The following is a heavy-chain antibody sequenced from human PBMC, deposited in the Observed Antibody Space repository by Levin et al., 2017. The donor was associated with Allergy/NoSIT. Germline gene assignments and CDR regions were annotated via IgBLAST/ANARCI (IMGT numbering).Heavy chain of an antibody. J-gene: IGHJ4*02. V-gene: IGHV1-8*01. Sequence: VASVKVSCKASGYTFTSYDINWVRQATGQGLEWMGWMNPNSGNTGYAQKFQGRVTMTRNTSISTAYMELSSLKSEDTAVYYCAREVRRLHLGELSLKFDYWGQGTLVTVSS. CDR3: AREVRRLHLGELSLKFDY. CDR1: GYTFTSYD. CDR2: MNPNSGNT. D-gene: IGHD3-16*02.